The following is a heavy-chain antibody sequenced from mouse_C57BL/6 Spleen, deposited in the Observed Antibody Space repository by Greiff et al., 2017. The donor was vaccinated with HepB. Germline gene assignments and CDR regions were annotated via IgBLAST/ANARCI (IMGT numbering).Heavy chain of an antibody. Sequence: VHVKQSGPELVKPGASVKISCKASGYSFTDYNMNWVKQSNGKSLEWIGVINPNYGTTSYNQKLKGKAKLTVDQSSSTAYMQLNSLTSEDSAVYYCAKASFYYYGSYYFDYWGQGTTLTVSS. D-gene: IGHD1-1*01. CDR2: INPNYGTT. V-gene: IGHV1-39*01. CDR1: GYSFTDYN. J-gene: IGHJ2*01. CDR3: AKASFYYYGSYYFDY.